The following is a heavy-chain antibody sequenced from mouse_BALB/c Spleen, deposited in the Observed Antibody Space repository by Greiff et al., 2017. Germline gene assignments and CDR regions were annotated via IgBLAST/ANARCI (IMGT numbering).Heavy chain of an antibody. Sequence: EVKVVESGGGLVKPGGSLTLSCAASGFAFSSYDMSWVRQTPEKRLEWVAYISSGGGSTYYPDTVKGRFTISRDNAKNTLYLQMSSLKSEDTAMYYCAGDGNGFRSMDYWGQGTSVTVSS. J-gene: IGHJ4*01. CDR3: AGDGNGFRSMDY. CDR1: GFAFSSYD. D-gene: IGHD2-3*01. CDR2: ISSGGGST. V-gene: IGHV5-12-1*01.